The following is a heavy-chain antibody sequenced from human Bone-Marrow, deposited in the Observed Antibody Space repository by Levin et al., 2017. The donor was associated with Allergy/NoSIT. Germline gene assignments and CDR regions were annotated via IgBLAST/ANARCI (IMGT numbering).Heavy chain of an antibody. V-gene: IGHV1-2*02. CDR2: INPNSGVT. CDR1: GYTFTDYY. D-gene: IGHD3-16*01. CDR3: ARPRGSGGGIDY. J-gene: IGHJ4*02. Sequence: ASVKVSCKASGYTFTDYYIHWVRQAPGQGLEWLGWINPNSGVTNYAKKFKDRVTLTRDTFISTAYMELTSLRSDDTAVYYCARPRGSGGGIDYWGQGTLVTVSS.